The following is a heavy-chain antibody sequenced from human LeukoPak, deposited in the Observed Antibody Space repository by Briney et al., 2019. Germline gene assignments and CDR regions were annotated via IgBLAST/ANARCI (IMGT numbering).Heavy chain of an antibody. CDR3: SRSGQYGSGSYYWFDP. CDR2: IYYSGLT. D-gene: IGHD3-10*01. Sequence: SETLSLTCTVSGGSISSSSYYWGWIRQPPGKGLEWIGSIYYSGLTYYNPSLTSRLTISVDTSKNQFSLKLISVTASDTAVYYCSRSGQYGSGSYYWFDPWGQGTLVTVSS. CDR1: GGSISSSSYY. V-gene: IGHV4-39*01. J-gene: IGHJ5*02.